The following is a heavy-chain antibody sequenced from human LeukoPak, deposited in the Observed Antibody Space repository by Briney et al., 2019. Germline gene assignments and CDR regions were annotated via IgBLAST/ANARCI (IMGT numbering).Heavy chain of an antibody. CDR3: ARGYYYDSSGYPAPYNWFDP. CDR2: INPNSGGT. J-gene: IGHJ5*02. CDR1: GYTFTSYY. V-gene: IGHV1-2*02. Sequence: ASVKVSCKASGYTFTSYYMHWVRQAPGQGLEWMGWINPNSGGTNYAQKFQGRVTMTRDTSISTAYMELSRLRSDDTAVYYCARGYYYDSSGYPAPYNWFDPWGQGTLVTVSS. D-gene: IGHD3-22*01.